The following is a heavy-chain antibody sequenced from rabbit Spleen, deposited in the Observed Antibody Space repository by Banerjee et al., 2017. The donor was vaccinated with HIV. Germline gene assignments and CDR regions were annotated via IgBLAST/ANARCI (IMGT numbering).Heavy chain of an antibody. D-gene: IGHD3-1*01. CDR2: IYGGSSGST. V-gene: IGHV1S40*01. CDR3: ARDDIAKGLDLDL. CDR1: GFSFSSNDY. Sequence: QSLEESGGGLVKPGASLTLTCTASGFSFSSNDYMCWVRQAPGKGLEWIGCIYGGSSGSTYYASWAKGRFTISKTSSTTVTLQTTSLTAADTATYFCARDDIAKGLDLDLWGQGTLVTVS. J-gene: IGHJ4*01.